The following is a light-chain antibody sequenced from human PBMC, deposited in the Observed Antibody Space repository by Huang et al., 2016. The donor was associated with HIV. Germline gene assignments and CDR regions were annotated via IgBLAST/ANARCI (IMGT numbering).Light chain of an antibody. V-gene: IGKV3-11*01. Sequence: EIVLTQSPAALSLSPGERATLSCRASQSVSRNVGWYQQKPGHTPRLVIYVASTRAASIPARFSGSGSGTDFTLNISSLEPEDVAVYYCQQRDAFGQGTRLDIK. CDR2: VAS. J-gene: IGKJ5*01. CDR3: QQRDA. CDR1: QSVSRN.